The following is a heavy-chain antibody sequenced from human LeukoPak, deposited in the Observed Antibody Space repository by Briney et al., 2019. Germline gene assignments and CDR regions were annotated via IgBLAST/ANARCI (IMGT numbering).Heavy chain of an antibody. D-gene: IGHD1-1*01. CDR3: ARLLGTQYVDV. CDR1: GYRFTSYW. J-gene: IGHJ6*03. CDR2: IYPGDSDT. V-gene: IGHV5-51*01. Sequence: GAALKISCKGSGYRFTSYWSGGGRQMPGKGLEGMGIIYPGDSDTRYSPSFEGQVTISADKSTSTTYLQWSSLKASDTAMYYCARLLGTQYVDVWGKGTTVTVSS.